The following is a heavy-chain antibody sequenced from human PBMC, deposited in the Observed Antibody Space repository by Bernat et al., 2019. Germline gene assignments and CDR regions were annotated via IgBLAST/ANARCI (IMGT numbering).Heavy chain of an antibody. J-gene: IGHJ5*02. V-gene: IGHV3-73*01. D-gene: IGHD4-23*01. CDR3: TAEVGTSSYSWFDP. Sequence: EVQLVESGGGLVQPGGSLKLSCAASGFIFSDSVMHWVRQASGKGPEWVGRIRRKGDNYATAYAGSAKGRFTISRDDSENTAFLQMDSLKTEDTAMYYCTAEVGTSSYSWFDPWGPGTLVTVSS. CDR2: IRRKGDNYAT. CDR1: GFIFSDSV.